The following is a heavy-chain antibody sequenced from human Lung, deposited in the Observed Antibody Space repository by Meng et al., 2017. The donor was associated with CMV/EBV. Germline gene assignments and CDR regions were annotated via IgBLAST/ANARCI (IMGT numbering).Heavy chain of an antibody. CDR3: ARISDMTGTTYYFDY. J-gene: IGHJ4*02. CDR2: IKQDGSEK. V-gene: IGHV3-7*01. D-gene: IGHD1-20*01. CDR1: GFTLSSYW. Sequence: SXAASGFTLSSYWMSWVRQAPGKGLEWVANIKQDGSEKYYVDSVKGRFTISRDNAKNSLYLQMNSLRAEDMAVYYCARISDMTGTTYYFDYWGQGTLVTVPQ.